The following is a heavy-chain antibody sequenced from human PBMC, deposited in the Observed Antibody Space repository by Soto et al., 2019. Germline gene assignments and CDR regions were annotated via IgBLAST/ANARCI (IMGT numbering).Heavy chain of an antibody. Sequence: PGGSLRLSCAASGFTFTNHNMNWVRQAPGKGLEWVSSISSSSSFRNYADSVKGRFSIFRDNSKNTVYLQMNSLRAEDSAIYYCVKDVGYGFILYDFWGQGTLVTVSS. D-gene: IGHD3-16*01. J-gene: IGHJ4*02. CDR1: GFTFTNHN. CDR2: ISSSSSFR. V-gene: IGHV3-21*04. CDR3: VKDVGYGFILYDF.